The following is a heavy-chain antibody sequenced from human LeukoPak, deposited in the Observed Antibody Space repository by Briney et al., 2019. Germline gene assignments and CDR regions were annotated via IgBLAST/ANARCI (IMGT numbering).Heavy chain of an antibody. V-gene: IGHV4-34*01. J-gene: IGHJ4*02. CDR2: INHSGST. CDR3: ARGPNYGGNSKDFDY. CDR1: GGSFSGYY. D-gene: IGHD4-23*01. Sequence: SETLSLTCAVYGGSFSGYYWSWICQPPGKRLEWIGEINHSGSTNYNPSLKSRVTISVDTSKNQFSLKLSSVTAADTAVYYCARGPNYGGNSKDFDYWGQGTLVTVSS.